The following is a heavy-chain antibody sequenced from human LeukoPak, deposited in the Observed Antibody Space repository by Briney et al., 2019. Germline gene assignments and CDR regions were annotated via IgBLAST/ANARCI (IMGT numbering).Heavy chain of an antibody. V-gene: IGHV3-30-3*01. CDR1: GFTFSSYA. J-gene: IGHJ6*02. CDR2: ISYDGSNK. CDR3: ARDRGSSSWYKAYYYYGMDV. Sequence: GGSLRLSCAASGFTFSSYAMHWVRQAPGKGLEWVAVISYDGSNKYYADSVKGRFTISRDNSKNTLYLQMNSLRAEDTAVYYCARDRGSSSWYKAYYYYGMDVWGQGTTATVSS. D-gene: IGHD6-13*01.